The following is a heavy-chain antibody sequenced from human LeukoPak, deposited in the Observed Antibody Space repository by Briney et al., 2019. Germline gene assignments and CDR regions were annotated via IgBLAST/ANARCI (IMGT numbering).Heavy chain of an antibody. CDR1: GFSLSTRGGG. CDR2: IYWNDAK. CDR3: AHIPSIEMATIEYFFDY. D-gene: IGHD5-24*01. Sequence: SGPTLANPTQTLTLTCTFSGFSLSTRGGGVGWIRQPPGKALEWLAPIYWNDAKRYSPSLKSRLTITKDTSKDQVVLTMTNMDPVDTATYCCAHIPSIEMATIEYFFDYWGQGTLVTVSS. J-gene: IGHJ4*02. V-gene: IGHV2-5*01.